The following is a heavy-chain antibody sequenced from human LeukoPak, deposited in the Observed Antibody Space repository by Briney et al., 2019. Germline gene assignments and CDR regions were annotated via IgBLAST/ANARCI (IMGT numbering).Heavy chain of an antibody. J-gene: IGHJ6*02. Sequence: SETLSLTCAVYGGSFSGYYWSWIRQPPGKGLEWIGEINHSGSTNYNPSLKSRVTISVGTSKNQCSMKLSSATAADTAVYYCARGPIDFWSGPPYYYYGMDVWGQGTTVTVSS. CDR1: GGSFSGYY. CDR2: INHSGST. CDR3: ARGPIDFWSGPPYYYYGMDV. D-gene: IGHD3-3*01. V-gene: IGHV4-34*01.